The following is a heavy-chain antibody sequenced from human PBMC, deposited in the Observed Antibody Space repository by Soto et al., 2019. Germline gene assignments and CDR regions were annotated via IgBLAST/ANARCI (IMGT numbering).Heavy chain of an antibody. Sequence: EVQLVQSGAEVKKPGESLKISCKGSGYSFTTYWIGWVRQMPGKGLEGMVIIYPVDSDTRYSPSFQGQVTISADKSTNTTYLQWSSLKASDTAIYYCARQAAAGKYYYAMDVWGQGTTVTVSS. CDR3: ARQAAAGKYYYAMDV. V-gene: IGHV5-51*01. CDR2: IYPVDSDT. D-gene: IGHD6-13*01. CDR1: GYSFTTYW. J-gene: IGHJ6*02.